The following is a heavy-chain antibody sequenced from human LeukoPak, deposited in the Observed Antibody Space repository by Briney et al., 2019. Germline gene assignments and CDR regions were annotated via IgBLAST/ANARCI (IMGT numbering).Heavy chain of an antibody. V-gene: IGHV3-49*04. J-gene: IGHJ4*02. Sequence: GGSLRLSCEGSAFIFSGHWMNWVRQAPGKGLEWVGFIRSKAYGGTTENAASVKGRFTISRDDSKSIAYLQMNSLKTEDTAVYYCARGGVYCSSVSCSVDYWGQGILVTVSS. CDR3: ARGGVYCSSVSCSVDY. CDR2: IRSKAYGGTT. CDR1: AFIFSGHW. D-gene: IGHD2-2*01.